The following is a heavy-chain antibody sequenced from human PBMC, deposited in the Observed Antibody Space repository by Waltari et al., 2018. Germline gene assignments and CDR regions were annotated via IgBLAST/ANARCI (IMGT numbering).Heavy chain of an antibody. J-gene: IGHJ4*02. D-gene: IGHD5-18*01. Sequence: QVQLQESGPGLVKPSQTLSLTCTVSGGSISSGGSYWSWIRQHPGKGLEWIGYIYHSGSTYYNPSLKSRVTISVDRSKNQFSLKLSSVTAADTAVYYCARASGYSYGHDYFDYWGQGTLVTVSS. CDR1: GGSISSGGSY. CDR3: ARASGYSYGHDYFDY. CDR2: IYHSGST. V-gene: IGHV4-31*03.